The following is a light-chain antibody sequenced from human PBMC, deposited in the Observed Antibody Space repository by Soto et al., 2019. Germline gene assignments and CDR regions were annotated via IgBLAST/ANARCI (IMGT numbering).Light chain of an antibody. CDR3: QQYSHWPCT. CDR1: QSVNSN. V-gene: IGKV3-15*01. J-gene: IGKJ2*02. Sequence: EVVMTQSPATLSVSPGERATLSCRASQSVNSNLAWYQQKPGQAPRLLISGSSTRATGTPARFSGSGSGTDFTLTIDSLQSEDFAVYYCQQYSHWPCTFGQGTKLEIK. CDR2: GSS.